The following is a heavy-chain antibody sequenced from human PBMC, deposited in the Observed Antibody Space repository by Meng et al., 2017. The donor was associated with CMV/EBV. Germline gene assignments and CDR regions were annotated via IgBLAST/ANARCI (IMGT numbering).Heavy chain of an antibody. CDR2: ISWNSGSI. CDR1: GFTFDDYA. V-gene: IGHV3-9*01. Sequence: SLKISCAASGFTFDDYAMHWVRQAPGKGPEWVSGISWNSGSIGYADSVKGRFTISRDNAKNSLYLQMNSLRAEDTALYYCAKDADSSSWYMYYGMDVWGQGTTVTVSS. D-gene: IGHD6-13*01. J-gene: IGHJ6*02. CDR3: AKDADSSSWYMYYGMDV.